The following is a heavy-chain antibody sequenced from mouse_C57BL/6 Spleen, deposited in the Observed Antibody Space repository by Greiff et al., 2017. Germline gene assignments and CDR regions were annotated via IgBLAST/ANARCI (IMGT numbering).Heavy chain of an antibody. CDR3: ASLKAAYYSNPYAMDY. V-gene: IGHV5-17*01. J-gene: IGHJ4*01. D-gene: IGHD2-5*01. Sequence: DVKLVESGGGLVKPGGSLKLSCAASGFTFSDYGMHWVRQAPEKGLEWVAYISSGSSTIYYADTVKGRFTISRDNAKNTLFLQMTSLRSEDTAMYYCASLKAAYYSNPYAMDYWGQGTSVTVSS. CDR2: ISSGSSTI. CDR1: GFTFSDYG.